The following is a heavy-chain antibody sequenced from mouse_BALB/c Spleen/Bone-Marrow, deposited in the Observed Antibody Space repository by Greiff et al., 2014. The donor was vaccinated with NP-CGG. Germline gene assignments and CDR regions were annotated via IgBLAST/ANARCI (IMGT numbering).Heavy chain of an antibody. Sequence: LQESGAELVGPGSSVKISCKASGYTFTNFWMNWVKQRPGQGLEWIGQIHPGDGDTNNNGKFKGKATLTTDKSSSTAYMQLSSLSSEDSAVYFCARVYYGNLDYWGQGTTLTVSS. J-gene: IGHJ2*01. CDR1: GYTFTNFW. V-gene: IGHV1-80*01. D-gene: IGHD2-1*01. CDR3: ARVYYGNLDY. CDR2: IHPGDGDT.